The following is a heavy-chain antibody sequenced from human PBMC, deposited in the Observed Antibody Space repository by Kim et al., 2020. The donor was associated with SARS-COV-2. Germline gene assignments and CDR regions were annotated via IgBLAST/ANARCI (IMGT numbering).Heavy chain of an antibody. D-gene: IGHD3-10*01. CDR1: GYTFTSYG. CDR3: ARDKGYGSGSPPSYYYYYDMDG. V-gene: IGHV1-18*01. Sequence: ASVKVSCKASGYTFTSYGISWVRQAPGQGLEWMGWISAYNGNTNYAQKLQGRVTMTTDTATSTAYMELRSLRSDDTAVYYCARDKGYGSGSPPSYYYYYDMDGWGKGTTVTVSS. CDR2: ISAYNGNT. J-gene: IGHJ6*03.